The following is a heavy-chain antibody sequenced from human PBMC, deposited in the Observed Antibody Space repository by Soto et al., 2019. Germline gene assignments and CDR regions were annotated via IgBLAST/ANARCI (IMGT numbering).Heavy chain of an antibody. Sequence: PGVSLRLSCAASQFTFSSYAMTWVRQAPGKGLEWVATIRGDAGGGATHYADSVKGRFTISRDNSKNTLYLQMNSLRAEDTAVYYCTRDPNGDYVGAFDFWDQGXMVTV. CDR3: TRDPNGDYVGAFDF. V-gene: IGHV3-23*01. D-gene: IGHD2-8*01. CDR1: QFTFSSYA. CDR2: IRGDAGGGAT. J-gene: IGHJ3*01.